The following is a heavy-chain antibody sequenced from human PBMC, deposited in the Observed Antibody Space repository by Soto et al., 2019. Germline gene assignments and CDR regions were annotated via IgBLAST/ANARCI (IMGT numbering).Heavy chain of an antibody. J-gene: IGHJ5*02. Sequence: SETLSLTCAVYGGSFSGYYWSWIRQPPGKGLEWIGEINHSGSTNYNPSLKSRVTISVDTSKNQFSLKLSSVTAADTAVYYCAREGYHIFVISFDPWGQGTLVTVSS. CDR2: INHSGST. D-gene: IGHD3-9*01. CDR1: GGSFSGYY. CDR3: AREGYHIFVISFDP. V-gene: IGHV4-34*01.